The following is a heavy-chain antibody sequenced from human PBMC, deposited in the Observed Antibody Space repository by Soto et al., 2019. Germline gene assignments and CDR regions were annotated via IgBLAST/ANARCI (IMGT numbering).Heavy chain of an antibody. D-gene: IGHD3-22*01. Sequence: QLQLQESGPGLVKPSETLSLTCTVSGGSVSSTSYYWGWIRQPPGKGLEWIVIVYYSGSTYYDPSLTSRVTISIDTSKNQFSLHLISVTAADTAVYYCARHLSHSDSGDFYLSWGQGTLVTVSS. CDR2: VYYSGST. V-gene: IGHV4-39*01. CDR3: ARHLSHSDSGDFYLS. J-gene: IGHJ4*02. CDR1: GGSVSSTSYY.